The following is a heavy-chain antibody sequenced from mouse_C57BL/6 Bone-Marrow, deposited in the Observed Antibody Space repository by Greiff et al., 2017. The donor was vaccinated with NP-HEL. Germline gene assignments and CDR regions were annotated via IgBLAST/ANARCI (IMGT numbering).Heavy chain of an antibody. J-gene: IGHJ4*01. CDR3: ARNGYSEAYAMDY. CDR2: IDPSDSYT. CDR1: GYTFTSYW. Sequence: QVQLQQPGAELVMPGASVKLSCKASGYTFTSYWMHWVKQRPGQGLEWIGEIDPSDSYTNYNQKFKGKSTLTVDKSSSTAYMQLSSLTSEDSAVYYCARNGYSEAYAMDYWGQGTSVTVSS. V-gene: IGHV1-69*01. D-gene: IGHD1-2*01.